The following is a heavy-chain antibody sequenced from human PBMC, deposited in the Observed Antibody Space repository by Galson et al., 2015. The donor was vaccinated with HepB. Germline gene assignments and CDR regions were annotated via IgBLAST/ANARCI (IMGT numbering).Heavy chain of an antibody. CDR2: IDWDDDK. V-gene: IGHV2-70*04. CDR3: ARTGEWTPHAFDI. J-gene: IGHJ3*02. CDR1: GFSLSTSGMR. Sequence: ALVKPTQTLTLTCTFSGFSLSTSGMRVSWIRQPPGKALEWLARIDWDDDKFYSTSLKTRLTISKDTSKNQVVLTMTNMDPVDTATYYCARTGEWTPHAFDIWGQGTMVTVSS. D-gene: IGHD3-16*01.